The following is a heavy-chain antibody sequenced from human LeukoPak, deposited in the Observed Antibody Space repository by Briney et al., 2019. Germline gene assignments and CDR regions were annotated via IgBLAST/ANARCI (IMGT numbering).Heavy chain of an antibody. D-gene: IGHD6-19*01. CDR2: IYYSGST. Sequence: SETLSLTCTVSGGSISSSSYYWGWIRQPPGKGLEWIGSIYYSGSTYYNPSLKSRVTISVDTSKNQFSLKLSSVTAADTAVYYCATVPYSSGWPSDYWGQGTLVTVSS. J-gene: IGHJ4*02. V-gene: IGHV4-39*01. CDR3: ATVPYSSGWPSDY. CDR1: GGSISSSSYY.